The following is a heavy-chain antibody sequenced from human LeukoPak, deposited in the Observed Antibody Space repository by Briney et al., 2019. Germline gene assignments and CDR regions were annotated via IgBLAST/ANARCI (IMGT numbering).Heavy chain of an antibody. D-gene: IGHD3-16*02. Sequence: SETLSLTCAVYGGSFSGYYWSWIRQPPGKGLEWIGEINHSGSTNYNPSLKSRVTISVDTSKNQSSLKLSSVTAADTAVYYCARHFGSPWHYDYVWGSYRLSAFDIWGQGTMVTVSS. CDR2: INHSGST. J-gene: IGHJ3*02. V-gene: IGHV4-34*01. CDR3: ARHFGSPWHYDYVWGSYRLSAFDI. CDR1: GGSFSGYY.